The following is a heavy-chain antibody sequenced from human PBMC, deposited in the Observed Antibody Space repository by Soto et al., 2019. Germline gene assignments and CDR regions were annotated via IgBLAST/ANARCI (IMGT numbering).Heavy chain of an antibody. V-gene: IGHV4-31*03. D-gene: IGHD3-10*01. CDR2: IYYSGSN. CDR3: ARDLELLGFSD. CDR1: GGSISSGCYY. J-gene: IGHJ4*02. Sequence: QVQLQESGPGLVKPSQTLSLTCTVSGGSISSGCYYWSWIRQHPGKGLEWIGYIYYSGSNYYTPSLMTRVTISVDTSKNQFSLKLSSLTAADTAVYYCARDLELLGFSDWGQGTLVTVSS.